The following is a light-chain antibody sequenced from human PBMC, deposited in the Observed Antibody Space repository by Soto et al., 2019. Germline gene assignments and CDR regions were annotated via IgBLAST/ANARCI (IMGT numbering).Light chain of an antibody. CDR1: SSDVGGYNY. CDR3: CSYAGSYIHYV. CDR2: DVS. V-gene: IGLV2-11*01. Sequence: QSALTQPRSVSGSPGQSITISCTGTSSDVGGYNYVSWYRQHPGKAPKLMIYDVSKRPSGVPDRFSGSKSGNTASLTISGLQAEDEGDYYCCSYAGSYIHYVFGTGTKLTVL. J-gene: IGLJ1*01.